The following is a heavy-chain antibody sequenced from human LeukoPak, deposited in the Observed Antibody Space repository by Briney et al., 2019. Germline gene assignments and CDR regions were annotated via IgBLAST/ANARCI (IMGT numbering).Heavy chain of an antibody. V-gene: IGHV3-53*05. Sequence: GGSLRLSCAASGFTVSSNYMSWVRQAPGKGLEWVSVIYSGGSTYYADSAKGRFTISRDNSKNTLYLQMNSLRAEDTAVYYCAKDKDSTNWYFDYWGQGTLVTVSS. CDR1: GFTVSSNY. CDR3: AKDKDSTNWYFDY. J-gene: IGHJ4*02. CDR2: IYSGGST. D-gene: IGHD2-15*01.